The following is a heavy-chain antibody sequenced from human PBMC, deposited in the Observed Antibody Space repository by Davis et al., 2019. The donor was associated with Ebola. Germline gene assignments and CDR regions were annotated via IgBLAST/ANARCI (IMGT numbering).Heavy chain of an antibody. CDR3: AKKRVLWFGY. CDR1: GFTFSSYA. D-gene: IGHD3-10*01. CDR2: ISSNGGST. V-gene: IGHV3-64*04. Sequence: GESLKISCAASGFTFSSYAMHWVRQAPGKGLEYVSAISSNGGSTYYADSVKGRFTISRDNSKNTLYLQTNSLRAEDTAVYYCAKKRVLWFGYWGQGTLVTVSS. J-gene: IGHJ4*02.